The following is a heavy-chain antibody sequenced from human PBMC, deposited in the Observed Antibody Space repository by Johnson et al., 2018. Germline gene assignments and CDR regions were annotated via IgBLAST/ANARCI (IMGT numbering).Heavy chain of an antibody. CDR1: GFTFSDYY. CDR2: ISSSGSTI. J-gene: IGHJ6*03. V-gene: IGHV3-11*04. Sequence: QVQLVQSGGGVVKPGGSLRLSCAASGFTFSDYYMSWIRQAPGKGLEWVSYISSSGSTIYYADSVKGRFTIPRDNAKNSLYLQMNSLRAEDTAVYYCARDPPSDPPPSYYYYYMDVWGKGTTVTVSS. CDR3: ARDPPSDPPPSYYYYYMDV.